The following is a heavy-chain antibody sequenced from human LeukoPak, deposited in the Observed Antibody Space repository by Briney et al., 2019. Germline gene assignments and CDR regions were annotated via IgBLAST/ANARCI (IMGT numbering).Heavy chain of an antibody. V-gene: IGHV4-4*07. CDR3: ARFLFYGEMSGAFDI. CDR1: GGSISSYY. D-gene: IGHD4-17*01. CDR2: IYTSGST. J-gene: IGHJ3*02. Sequence: SETLSLTCTVSGGSISSYYWSWIRQPAGKGLVWIERIYTSGSTNYNPSLKSRVTMSVDTSKNQFSLKLSSVTAADTAVYYCARFLFYGEMSGAFDIWGQGTMVTVSS.